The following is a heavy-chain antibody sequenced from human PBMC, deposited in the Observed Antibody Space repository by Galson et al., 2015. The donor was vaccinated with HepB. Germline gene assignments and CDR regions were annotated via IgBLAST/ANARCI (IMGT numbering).Heavy chain of an antibody. CDR2: IYYSGST. J-gene: IGHJ5*02. V-gene: IGHV4-39*01. CDR3: ARTLTMVRGLYNWFDP. D-gene: IGHD3-10*01. CDR1: GGSISSSSYY. Sequence: ETLSLTCTVSGGSISSSSYYWGWIRQPPGKGLEWIGSIYYSGSTYYNPSLKSRVTISVDTSKNQFSLKLSSVTAADTAVYYSARTLTMVRGLYNWFDPWGQGTLVTVSS.